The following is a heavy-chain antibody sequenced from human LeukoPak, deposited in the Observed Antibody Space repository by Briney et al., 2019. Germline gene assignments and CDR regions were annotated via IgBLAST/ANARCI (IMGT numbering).Heavy chain of an antibody. CDR1: GGSISSSSYY. V-gene: IGHV4-39*07. D-gene: IGHD5-12*01. J-gene: IGHJ4*02. CDR3: AALQSGYDPFDY. Sequence: PSETLSLTCTVSGGSISSSSYYWGWIRQPPGKGLEWIGSIYYSVSTYYNPSLKSRVTISVDTSKNQFSPKLSSVNAADTAVYYCAALQSGYDPFDYWGQGTLVTVCS. CDR2: IYYSVST.